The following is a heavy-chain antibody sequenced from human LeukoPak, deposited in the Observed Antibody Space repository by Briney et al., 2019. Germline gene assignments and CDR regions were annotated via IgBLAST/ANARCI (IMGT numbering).Heavy chain of an antibody. CDR1: GFTFSSYG. CDR2: IWYDGSNK. V-gene: IGHV3-33*01. Sequence: GGSLRLSCAASGFTFSSYGMHWVRQAPGKGLEWVAVIWYDGSNKYYADSVKGRFTISRDNSKNTLYLQMNSLRAEDTAVYYCARDCSSTSCRYFDYWGQGTLVTVPS. J-gene: IGHJ4*02. D-gene: IGHD2-2*01. CDR3: ARDCSSTSCRYFDY.